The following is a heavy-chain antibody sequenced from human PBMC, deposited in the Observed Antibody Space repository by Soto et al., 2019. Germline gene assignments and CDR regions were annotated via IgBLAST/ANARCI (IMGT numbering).Heavy chain of an antibody. J-gene: IGHJ6*02. CDR1: GFIFSKYG. CDR2: ISYDGGHK. Sequence: QVQLVESGGDVVQPGRSLTLSCAASGFIFSKYGVHWVRQTPGKGLEWGALISYDGGHKFYTDSVKGRFTISRDNSKNTLLLQMTSLRSEDTDVYYCAKLALPDVRVFAVLDVWGQGTTVIVSS. V-gene: IGHV3-30*18. D-gene: IGHD3-3*01. CDR3: AKLALPDVRVFAVLDV.